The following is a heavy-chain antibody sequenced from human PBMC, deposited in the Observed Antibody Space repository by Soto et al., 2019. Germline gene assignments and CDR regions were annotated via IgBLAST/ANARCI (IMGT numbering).Heavy chain of an antibody. CDR1: GYTFSNFW. Sequence: GESLKISFQCSGYTFSNFWIAWVRQLPGKGLEYMGIIYPGDSETRYSPSFHGKVTISADRSIGTAYLQWSSLEDSDSAFYFCARSPRSSPYFDYWGQGALVTVSS. CDR2: IYPGDSET. CDR3: ARSPRSSPYFDY. V-gene: IGHV5-51*01. D-gene: IGHD6-13*01. J-gene: IGHJ4*02.